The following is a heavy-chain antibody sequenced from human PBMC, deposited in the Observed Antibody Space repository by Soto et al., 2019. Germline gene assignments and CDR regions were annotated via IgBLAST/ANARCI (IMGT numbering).Heavy chain of an antibody. D-gene: IGHD5-12*01. V-gene: IGHV1-69*12. CDR2: IIPVFGTA. CDR1: GATLHSCINYG. J-gene: IGHJ3*02. CDR3: ARGAATKILVVMYDALEI. Sequence: QVQLVQSGAEVKKPGSSVRVSCKASGATLHSCINYGITWVLQAPGQGLEWRGGIIPVFGTANHAQQFQGRGTISADESTRTGNMELRILRSEDKAVYYCARGAATKILVVMYDALEIWGQGTMVTVSS.